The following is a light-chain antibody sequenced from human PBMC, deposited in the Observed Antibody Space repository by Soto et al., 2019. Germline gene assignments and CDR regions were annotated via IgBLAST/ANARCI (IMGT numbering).Light chain of an antibody. CDR2: AAS. CDR3: QKYNSAPPLT. CDR1: QGIRNY. Sequence: DIQMTQSPSSLSASVGDRVNITCRASQGIRNYLAWYQQKPGKVPTLLIYAASTLQSVVPSRFGGSGSGTDFTLTISSLQPEDVATYYCQKYNSAPPLTFGGGTKVEIK. J-gene: IGKJ4*01. V-gene: IGKV1-27*01.